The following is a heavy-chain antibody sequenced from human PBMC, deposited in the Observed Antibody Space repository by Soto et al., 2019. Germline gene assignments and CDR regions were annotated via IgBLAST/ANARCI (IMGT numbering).Heavy chain of an antibody. J-gene: IGHJ5*02. CDR2: IIPIFGTA. D-gene: IGHD6-19*01. CDR1: GGTFSSYA. CDR3: ARDLSGWYQDHNWFDP. V-gene: IGHV1-69*01. Sequence: QVQLVQSGAEVKKPGSSAKVSCKASGGTFSSYAISWVRQAPGQGLEWMGGIIPIFGTANYAQKFQGRVTITADESTSTAYMELSSLRSEDTAVYYCARDLSGWYQDHNWFDPWGQGTLVTVSS.